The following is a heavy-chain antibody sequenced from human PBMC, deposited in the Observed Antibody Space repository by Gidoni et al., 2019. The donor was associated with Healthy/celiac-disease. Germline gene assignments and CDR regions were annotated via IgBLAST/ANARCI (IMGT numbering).Heavy chain of an antibody. CDR1: GGSISSSSYY. V-gene: IGHV4-39*01. Sequence: QLQLQESGPGLVTPSETLSLTCTVSGGSISSSSYYWGWIRQPPGKGLEWIGSIYYSGSTYYNPSLKSRVTISVDTSKNQFSLKLSSVTAADTAVYYCARHKYYYDSSGYYSNWFDPWGQGTLVTVSS. CDR2: IYYSGST. J-gene: IGHJ5*02. CDR3: ARHKYYYDSSGYYSNWFDP. D-gene: IGHD3-22*01.